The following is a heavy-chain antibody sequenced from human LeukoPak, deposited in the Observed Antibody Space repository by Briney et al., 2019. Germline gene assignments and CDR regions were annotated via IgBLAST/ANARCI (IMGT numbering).Heavy chain of an antibody. CDR1: GFPFSTYG. CDR3: ARVTRLMDPLVDY. V-gene: IGHV3-30*03. Sequence: GKSLRLSCAASGFPFSTYGMHWVRQAPGKGLEWVAVISYDGSNKYYADSVKGRFTISRDNSKNTLYLQMNSLRADDTAVYYCARVTRLMDPLVDYWGQGTLVTVSS. J-gene: IGHJ4*02. D-gene: IGHD2-8*02. CDR2: ISYDGSNK.